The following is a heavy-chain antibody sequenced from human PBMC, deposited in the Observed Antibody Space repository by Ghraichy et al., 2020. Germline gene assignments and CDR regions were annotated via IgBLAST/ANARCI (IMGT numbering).Heavy chain of an antibody. D-gene: IGHD5-24*01. CDR3: AEDSREGMATSPKIPYVFS. J-gene: IGHJ5*02. Sequence: GGYLRLSCAASGFTFSNYAMAWVRQAPGKGLEWVSTVSGSGRSTYYADSVKGRLTTSRDNSKNTLYLHMNGLRAEDTAIYFCAEDSREGMATSPKIPYVFSWGRGTLVTVSS. CDR2: VSGSGRST. V-gene: IGHV3-23*01. CDR1: GFTFSNYA.